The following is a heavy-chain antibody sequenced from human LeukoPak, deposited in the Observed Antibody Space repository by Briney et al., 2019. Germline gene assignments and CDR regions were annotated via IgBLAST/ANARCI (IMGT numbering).Heavy chain of an antibody. Sequence: PSETLSLTCTVSGDSLSTYYWSWIRQPPGKGLEWIGYIYSTGSTDYSPSLKSRITVSIDASKNQFSLNLSSVTAADTAVYYSARFSGSYFDYWGQGTLVTASS. CDR1: GDSLSTYY. J-gene: IGHJ4*03. D-gene: IGHD1-26*01. CDR2: IYSTGST. V-gene: IGHV4-59*08. CDR3: ARFSGSYFDY.